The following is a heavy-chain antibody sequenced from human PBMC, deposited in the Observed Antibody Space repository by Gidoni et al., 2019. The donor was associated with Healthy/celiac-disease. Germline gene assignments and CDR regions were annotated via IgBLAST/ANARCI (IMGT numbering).Heavy chain of an antibody. CDR1: GGSISSYY. V-gene: IGHV4-59*01. CDR3: ARGKFGEAPIWGY. CDR2: IYYSGST. J-gene: IGHJ4*02. D-gene: IGHD3-10*01. Sequence: QVQLQESGPGLVKPSETLSLTCTVSGGSISSYYWSWIRQPPGKGLEWIGYIYYSGSTNYNPSLKSRVTISVDTSKNQFSLKLSSVTAADTAVYYCARGKFGEAPIWGYWGQGTLVTVSS.